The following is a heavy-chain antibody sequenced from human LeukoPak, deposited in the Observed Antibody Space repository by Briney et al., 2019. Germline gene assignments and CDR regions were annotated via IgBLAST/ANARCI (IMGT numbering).Heavy chain of an antibody. CDR1: GGTFSSYA. J-gene: IGHJ3*02. CDR3: ARGYYYDSSGPGVAFDI. V-gene: IGHV1-69*05. Sequence: GASVKVSCKASGGTFSSYAISWVRQAPGQGLEWMGRIIPIFGTANYAQKFQGRVTITTDESTSTAYMELSSLRSEDTAVNYCARGYYYDSSGPGVAFDIWGQGTMVTVSS. CDR2: IIPIFGTA. D-gene: IGHD3-22*01.